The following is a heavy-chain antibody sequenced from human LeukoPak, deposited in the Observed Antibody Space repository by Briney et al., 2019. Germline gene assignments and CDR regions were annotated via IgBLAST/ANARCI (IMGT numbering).Heavy chain of an antibody. CDR1: GFTFSSYS. J-gene: IGHJ4*02. CDR3: ASPPRRSSGY. D-gene: IGHD6-6*01. CDR2: ISSSSSYI. Sequence: GGSLRPSCAASGFTFSSYSMNWVRQAPGKGLEWVSSISSSSSYIYYADSVKGRFTISRDNSKNTLYLQMNSLRAEDTAVYYCASPPRRSSGYWGQGTLVTVSS. V-gene: IGHV3-21*04.